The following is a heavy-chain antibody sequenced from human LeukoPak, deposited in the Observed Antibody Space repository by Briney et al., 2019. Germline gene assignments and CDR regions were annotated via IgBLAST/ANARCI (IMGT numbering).Heavy chain of an antibody. J-gene: IGHJ3*01. CDR1: GFTFSSYA. Sequence: GGSLRLSCAASGFTFSSYAMSWVRQAPGKGLEWVSSISNDGFYIYYADSVKGRFTVSRDNARNSLYLQMNSLRAEDTAVYYCARAGIYGGGKSYAFDVWGQGTTVIVSS. CDR2: ISNDGFYI. D-gene: IGHD4-23*01. CDR3: ARAGIYGGGKSYAFDV. V-gene: IGHV3-21*01.